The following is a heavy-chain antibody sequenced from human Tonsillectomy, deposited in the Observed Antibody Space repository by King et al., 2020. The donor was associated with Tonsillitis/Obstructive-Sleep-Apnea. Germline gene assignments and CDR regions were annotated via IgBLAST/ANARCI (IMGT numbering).Heavy chain of an antibody. CDR3: AKSTARGGDFVVVPGALDY. Sequence: VQLVESGGGLVQPGGSLRLSCAASGFTFSNYAMSWVRQAPGKGLEWVSGISGSGGSTYYADSVKGRFTISRDNSKNTLYLQMNSLRPEDTAVYYCAKSTARGGDFVVVPGALDYWGQGTLVTVSS. V-gene: IGHV3-23*04. CDR2: ISGSGGST. CDR1: GFTFSNYA. J-gene: IGHJ4*02. D-gene: IGHD2-2*01.